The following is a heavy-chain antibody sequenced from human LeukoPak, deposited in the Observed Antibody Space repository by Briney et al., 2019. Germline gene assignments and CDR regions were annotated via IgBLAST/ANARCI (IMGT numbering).Heavy chain of an antibody. CDR2: TMPVLDTG. CDR1: GGSLRRYA. D-gene: IGHD1-1*01. Sequence: LWASVKVSCKASGGSLRRYAFAWVRQAPGQGLEWMGGTMPVLDTGSYAQGLQGRVTITADRSTSTAYMELRSLRPEDTALYYCAARDNGNDLLSYHAMDVWGNGTTVTVSS. J-gene: IGHJ6*04. CDR3: AARDNGNDLLSYHAMDV. V-gene: IGHV1-69*06.